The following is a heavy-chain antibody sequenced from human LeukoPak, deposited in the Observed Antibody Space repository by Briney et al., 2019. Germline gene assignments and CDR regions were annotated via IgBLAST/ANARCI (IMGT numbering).Heavy chain of an antibody. V-gene: IGHV3-30*04. Sequence: PGGSLRLSSVVAGFTFSTYAMHWVSQAPGKGLEWEAVISYHGSDKYYVNSVKGRFTISRDNSKNTLYLQMNSLRTEDTAVFYCARAINSAWHNIDYWGQGTLVTVSS. J-gene: IGHJ4*02. CDR2: ISYHGSDK. D-gene: IGHD2/OR15-2a*01. CDR1: GFTFSTYA. CDR3: ARAINSAWHNIDY.